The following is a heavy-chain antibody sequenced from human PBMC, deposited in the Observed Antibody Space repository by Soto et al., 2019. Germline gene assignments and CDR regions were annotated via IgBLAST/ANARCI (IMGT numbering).Heavy chain of an antibody. CDR1: GGSFSGYY. V-gene: IGHV4-34*01. D-gene: IGHD3-10*01. CDR3: ARGGKGINYYYYYLDV. Sequence: SETLSLTCAVYGGSFSGYYWSWIRQPPGKGLEWIGEINHSGSTNYNPSLKSRVTISVDTSKNQFSLKLSSVTAADTAVYYCARGGKGINYYYYYLDVWGKGTTVTGSS. CDR2: INHSGST. J-gene: IGHJ6*03.